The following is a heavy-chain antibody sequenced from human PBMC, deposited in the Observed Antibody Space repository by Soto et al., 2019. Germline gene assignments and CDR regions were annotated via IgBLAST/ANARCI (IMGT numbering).Heavy chain of an antibody. CDR3: ARNPSRFYDILTGYYTGDYYGMDV. V-gene: IGHV1-46*01. Sequence: VASVKVSCKASGYTFTSYYMHWVRQAPGQGLEWMGIINPSGGSTSYAQKFQGRVTMTRDTSTSTVYMELSSLRSEDTAVYYCARNPSRFYDILTGYYTGDYYGMDVWGQGTTVTVSS. CDR1: GYTFTSYY. J-gene: IGHJ6*02. D-gene: IGHD3-9*01. CDR2: INPSGGST.